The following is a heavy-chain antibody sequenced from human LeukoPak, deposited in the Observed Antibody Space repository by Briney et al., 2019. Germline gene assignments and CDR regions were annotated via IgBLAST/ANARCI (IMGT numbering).Heavy chain of an antibody. Sequence: GGSLRLSCAASGFTFSDYCMLWVRQAQGPGPEWVANIRDDGSEKNYVDSVKGRFTISRDNAQMSLYLQMNSLRVDDTAVYYCATDRKAGSWDPRFNYGGQGTLVTVSS. CDR3: ATDRKAGSWDPRFNY. CDR2: IRDDGSEK. D-gene: IGHD1-14*01. J-gene: IGHJ4*02. V-gene: IGHV3-7*04. CDR1: GFTFSDYC.